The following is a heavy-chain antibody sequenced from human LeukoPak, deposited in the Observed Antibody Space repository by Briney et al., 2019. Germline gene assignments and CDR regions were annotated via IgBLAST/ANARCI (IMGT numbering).Heavy chain of an antibody. CDR1: GGTFSSYA. V-gene: IGHV1-69*05. J-gene: IGHJ5*02. Sequence: GASVKVSCKASGGTFSSYAISWVRQAPGQGLEWMGGIIPIFGTANYAQKFQGRVTMTTDTSTSTAYMELRSLRSDDTAVYYCARDFVTIFGFDPWGQGTLVTVSS. CDR2: IIPIFGTA. CDR3: ARDFVTIFGFDP. D-gene: IGHD3-3*01.